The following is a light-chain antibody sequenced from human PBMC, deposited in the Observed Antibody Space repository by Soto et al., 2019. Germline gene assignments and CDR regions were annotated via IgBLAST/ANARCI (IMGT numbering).Light chain of an antibody. CDR3: GADHGSGSTGV. V-gene: IGLV9-49*01. CDR2: VGTGGIVA. J-gene: IGLJ3*02. CDR1: SGYSNYK. Sequence: QLVLTQSPSASASLGASVTLTCTLSSGYSNYKVDWYQQRPGKGPQFVMGVGTGGIVASKGDGIPDRFSVLGSGLNRNLAIKNIQKEDESDYHCGADHGSGSTGVFGGGTKVTVL.